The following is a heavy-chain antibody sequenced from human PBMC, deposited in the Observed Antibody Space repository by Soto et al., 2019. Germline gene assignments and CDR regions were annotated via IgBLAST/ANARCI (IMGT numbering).Heavy chain of an antibody. J-gene: IGHJ5*02. CDR2: IYYSGST. Sequence: PSETLSLTCTVSGGSISSSSYYWGWIRQPPGKGLEWIGSIYYSGSTYYNPSLKSRVTISVDTSKNQFSLKLSSVTAADTAVYYCARRHPAGYSSSYNWFDPWGQGTLVTVSS. CDR3: ARRHPAGYSSSYNWFDP. CDR1: GGSISSSSYY. D-gene: IGHD6-13*01. V-gene: IGHV4-39*01.